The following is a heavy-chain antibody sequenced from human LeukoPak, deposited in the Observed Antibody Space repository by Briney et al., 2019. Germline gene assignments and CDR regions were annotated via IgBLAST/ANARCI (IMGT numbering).Heavy chain of an antibody. V-gene: IGHV3-30*02. CDR2: IRYDGSNK. Sequence: PGGSLRLSCAASGFTFSSYGMHCVRQAPGKGLEWVAFIRYDGSNKYYADSVKGRFTISRDNSKNTLYLQMNSLRAEDTAVYYCAKDLTGVGANMFDYWGQGTLVTVSS. J-gene: IGHJ4*02. CDR3: AKDLTGVGANMFDY. CDR1: GFTFSSYG. D-gene: IGHD1-26*01.